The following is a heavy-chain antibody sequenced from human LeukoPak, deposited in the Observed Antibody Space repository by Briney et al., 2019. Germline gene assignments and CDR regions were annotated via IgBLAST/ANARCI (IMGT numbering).Heavy chain of an antibody. V-gene: IGHV4-59*08. CDR3: ARATAYYDFWSGYYLDY. Sequence: SETLSLTCTVSGGSISSYYWSWIRQPPGKGLEWIGYIYYSGSTNYNPSLKSRVTISVDTSKNQFSLKLSSVTAADTAVYCCARATAYYDFWSGYYLDYWGQGTLVTVSS. CDR2: IYYSGST. D-gene: IGHD3-3*01. CDR1: GGSISSYY. J-gene: IGHJ4*02.